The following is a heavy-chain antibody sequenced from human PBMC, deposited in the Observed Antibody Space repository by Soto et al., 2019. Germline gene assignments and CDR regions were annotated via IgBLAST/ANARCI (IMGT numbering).Heavy chain of an antibody. CDR2: IWYDGSNK. V-gene: IGHV3-33*01. CDR1: GFTFSSYG. D-gene: IGHD4-17*01. Sequence: QVQLVESGGGVVQPGRSLRLSCAASGFTFSSYGMHWVRQAPGKGLEWVAVIWYDGSNKYYADSVKGRFTISRDNSKNTLYLQMKSLRAEDTAVYSCARDGHDYGDYGGDYWGQGTLVTVSS. CDR3: ARDGHDYGDYGGDY. J-gene: IGHJ4*02.